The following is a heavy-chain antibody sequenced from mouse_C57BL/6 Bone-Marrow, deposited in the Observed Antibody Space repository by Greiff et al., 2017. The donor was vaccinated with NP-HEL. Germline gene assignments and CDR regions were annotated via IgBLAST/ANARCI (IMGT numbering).Heavy chain of an antibody. CDR3: ARRGYGNYFAY. J-gene: IGHJ3*01. CDR2: INSDGGST. CDR1: EFEFPSHD. V-gene: IGHV5-2*01. D-gene: IGHD2-1*01. Sequence: EVHLVESGGGLVQPGESLKLSCESNEFEFPSHDMSWVRKTPEKRLELVAAINSDGGSTYYPDTMESRFIISRDNTKKTLYLQMSSLMSEDTALYYCARRGYGNYFAYWGQGTLVTVSA.